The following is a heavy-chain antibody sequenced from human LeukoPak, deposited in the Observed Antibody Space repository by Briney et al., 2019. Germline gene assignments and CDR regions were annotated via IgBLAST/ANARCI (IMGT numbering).Heavy chain of an antibody. CDR1: GGSITFSNYY. D-gene: IGHD3-22*01. Sequence: PSETLSLTCTVSGGSITFSNYYWGWVRQPPGKGLECIGSIYYGGSTYSNPSLKSRVTISADTSKSRFSLSLSSVTAADTAVYFCARLHYYDSSGSFSQHYFDHWGQGSLVTVSS. V-gene: IGHV4-39*01. CDR2: IYYGGST. CDR3: ARLHYYDSSGSFSQHYFDH. J-gene: IGHJ4*02.